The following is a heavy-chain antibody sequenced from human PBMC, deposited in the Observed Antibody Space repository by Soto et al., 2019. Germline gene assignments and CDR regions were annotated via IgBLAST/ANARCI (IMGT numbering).Heavy chain of an antibody. CDR1: GGSISSYY. Sequence: ASETLSLTCTVSGGSISSYYWSWIRQPPEKGLEWIGYIYYSGSTNYNPSLKSRVTISVDTSKNQFSLKLSSVTAADTAVYYCARRQYSGYDFDYWGQGTLVTVSS. CDR2: IYYSGST. J-gene: IGHJ4*02. D-gene: IGHD5-12*01. V-gene: IGHV4-59*08. CDR3: ARRQYSGYDFDY.